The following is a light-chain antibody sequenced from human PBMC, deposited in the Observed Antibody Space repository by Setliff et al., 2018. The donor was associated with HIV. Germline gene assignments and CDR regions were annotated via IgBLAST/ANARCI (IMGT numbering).Light chain of an antibody. CDR2: DVT. V-gene: IGLV2-14*01. CDR3: TSYTSSNTFL. J-gene: IGLJ2*01. CDR1: SSDVGGYNY. Sequence: ALTQPASVSGFPGQSITISCSGTSSDVGGYNYVSWYQQHPGKAPKLIICDVTKRPSGVPNRFSGSKSGNTASLTISGLQAEDEADYYCTSYTSSNTFLFGGGTKVTVL.